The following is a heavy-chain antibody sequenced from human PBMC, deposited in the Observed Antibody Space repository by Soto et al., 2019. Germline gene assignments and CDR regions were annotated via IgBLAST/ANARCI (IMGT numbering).Heavy chain of an antibody. D-gene: IGHD3-9*01. Sequence: QVQLVESGGGVVQPGRSLRLSCAASGFTFSSYGMHWVRQAPGKGLEWVAVISYDGSNKCYADSVKGRFTISRDNSKNTMYLQMNSLRAEDTAVNYCAKDRGCITIFCPEGYYYYGMDVWGQGTTVTVSS. CDR3: AKDRGCITIFCPEGYYYYGMDV. CDR2: ISYDGSNK. CDR1: GFTFSSYG. J-gene: IGHJ6*02. V-gene: IGHV3-30*18.